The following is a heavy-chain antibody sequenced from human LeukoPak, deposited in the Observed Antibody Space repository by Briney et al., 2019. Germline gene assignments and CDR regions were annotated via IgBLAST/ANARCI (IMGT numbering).Heavy chain of an antibody. D-gene: IGHD4-17*01. V-gene: IGHV6-1*01. J-gene: IGHJ4*02. CDR2: TYYRSKWHN. CDR1: GDTFSSNSVA. CDR3: ARGGVTTVTLDY. Sequence: SQTLSLTCALSGDTFSSNSVAWHWIRQSPSRGLEWLGRTYYRSKWHNDYAVSVRSRITINPDTSENRFSLQLNSVTPEDTGVYYCARGGVTTVTLDYWGEGTLVTVSS.